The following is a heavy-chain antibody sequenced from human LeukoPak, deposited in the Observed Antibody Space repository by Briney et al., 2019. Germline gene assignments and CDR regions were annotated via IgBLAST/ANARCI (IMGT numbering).Heavy chain of an antibody. D-gene: IGHD3-10*01. CDR3: ARLGAYYYGSGSYFPTAPRYNWFDP. CDR1: GESFSGYY. V-gene: IGHV4-34*01. CDR2: INHSGST. J-gene: IGHJ5*02. Sequence: SETLSLTCAVYGESFSGYYWSWIRQPPGKGLEWIGEINHSGSTNYNPSLKSRVTISVDTSKNQFSLKLSSVTAADTAVYYCARLGAYYYGSGSYFPTAPRYNWFDPWGQGTLVTVSS.